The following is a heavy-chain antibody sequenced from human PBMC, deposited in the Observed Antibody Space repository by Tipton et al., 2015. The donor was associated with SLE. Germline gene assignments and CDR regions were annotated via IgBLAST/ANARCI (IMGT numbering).Heavy chain of an antibody. J-gene: IGHJ6*03. CDR3: VRGGPDWGYSYYMDV. V-gene: IGHV4-34*01. CDR2: INHSGST. Sequence: TLSLTCAVYGGSFSGYYWSWIRQPPGKGLEWIGEINHSGSTNYNPSLKSRVTISVDTSKNQFSLKLSSETAADTAVYYCVRGGPDWGYSYYMDVWGIGTTVTVSS. CDR1: GGSFSGYY. D-gene: IGHD3-9*01.